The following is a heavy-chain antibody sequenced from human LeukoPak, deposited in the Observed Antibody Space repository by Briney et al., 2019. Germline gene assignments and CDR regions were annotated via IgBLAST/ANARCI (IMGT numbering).Heavy chain of an antibody. Sequence: SETLSLTCAVYGYFISSGYYWGWIRQPPGKGLEWIGSIYYSGHTYYNPSLKSRVTISVDTSKNQFSLELISVSAPDTAVYYCARAHTVVVPPATRDLWGNNWFDPWGQGTLVTVSS. D-gene: IGHD2-2*01. V-gene: IGHV4-38-2*01. J-gene: IGHJ5*02. CDR2: IYYSGHT. CDR1: GYFISSGYY. CDR3: ARAHTVVVPPATRDLWGNNWFDP.